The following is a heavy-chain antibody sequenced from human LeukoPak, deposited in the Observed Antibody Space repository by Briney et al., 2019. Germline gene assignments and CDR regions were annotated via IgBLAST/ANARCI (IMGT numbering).Heavy chain of an antibody. V-gene: IGHV3-7*01. CDR3: ASPEWLPDSFDI. CDR2: IKPDGSDK. J-gene: IGHJ3*02. CDR1: GFTFSNYW. D-gene: IGHD3-3*01. Sequence: GGSLRLSCAASGFTFSNYWMTWVRQAPGKGLEWVANIKPDGSDKYYVDSVKGRFTISRDNAKNSLYLQMSSLRAEDTAVYYCASPEWLPDSFDIWGQGTMVTVSS.